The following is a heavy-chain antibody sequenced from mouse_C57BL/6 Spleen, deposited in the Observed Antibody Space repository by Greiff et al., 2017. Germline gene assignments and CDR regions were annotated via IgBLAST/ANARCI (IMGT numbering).Heavy chain of an antibody. Sequence: VQLKESGPELVKPGASVKMSCKASGYTFTDYNMHWVKQSHGKSLEWIGYINPNNGGTSYNQKFKGKATLTVNKSSSTAYMELRSLTSEDSAVFYCARQRSNWDPHWYFDVWGTGTTVTVSS. J-gene: IGHJ1*03. CDR3: ARQRSNWDPHWYFDV. CDR2: INPNNGGT. CDR1: GYTFTDYN. V-gene: IGHV1-22*01. D-gene: IGHD4-1*02.